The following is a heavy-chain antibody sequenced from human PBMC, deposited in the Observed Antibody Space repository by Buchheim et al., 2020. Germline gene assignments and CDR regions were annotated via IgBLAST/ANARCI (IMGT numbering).Heavy chain of an antibody. CDR1: GFTFNDFH. J-gene: IGHJ5*02. CDR2: ISDSSI. V-gene: IGHV3-11*01. Sequence: QVQLVESGGGLVKPGGSLRLSCATSGFTFNDFHMSWIRQAPGKGLEWISYISDSSIYYADSVRGRFTISRDNAKSSLYLQLHNLRTEDTALYYCTIHAREQLWTFRFDPWGQGT. CDR3: TIHAREQLWTFRFDP. D-gene: IGHD1/OR15-1a*01.